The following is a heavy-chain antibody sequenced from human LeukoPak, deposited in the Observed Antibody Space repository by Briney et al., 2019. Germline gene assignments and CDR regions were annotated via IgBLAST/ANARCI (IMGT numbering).Heavy chain of an antibody. J-gene: IGHJ4*02. Sequence: SVKVSCKTSGYTFIHYGISWVRQAPGQGLEWMGGIIPIFGTANYAQKFQGRVTITTDESTSTAYMELSSLRSEDTAVYYCARDHSSSPDYWGQGTLVTVSS. CDR2: IIPIFGTA. CDR1: GYTFIHYG. CDR3: ARDHSSSPDY. D-gene: IGHD6-13*01. V-gene: IGHV1-69*05.